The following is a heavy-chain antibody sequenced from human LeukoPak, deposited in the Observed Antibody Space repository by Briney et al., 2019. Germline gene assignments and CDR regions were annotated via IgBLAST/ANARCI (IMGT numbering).Heavy chain of an antibody. CDR2: IKKDGSGK. D-gene: IGHD2-2*01. Sequence: GGALRLSSAASAFTFSSYGMSWVRQAPRKGREWVATIKKDGSGKYYVDSVKGRFTISRDNAKNSLYLQVNSMIAEEPAAVYCASSNCSITSCRPQYFQHGGQGTLVTVSS. V-gene: IGHV3-7*01. CDR1: AFTFSSYG. CDR3: ASSNCSITSCRPQYFQH. J-gene: IGHJ1*01.